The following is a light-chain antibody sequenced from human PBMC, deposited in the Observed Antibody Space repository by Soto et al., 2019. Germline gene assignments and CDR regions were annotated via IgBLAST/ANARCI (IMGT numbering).Light chain of an antibody. V-gene: IGLV2-14*01. CDR2: DVS. CDR1: SSDVGGYNY. CDR3: SSYTSSSTFHVV. J-gene: IGLJ2*01. Sequence: QSVLTQPASVSGSPGQSITISCTGTSSDVGGYNYVSWYQQHPGKAPKLMIYDVSNRTSGVSNRFSGSKSGNTASLTISGLQAEDEADYYCSSYTSSSTFHVVFGGGTKLTVL.